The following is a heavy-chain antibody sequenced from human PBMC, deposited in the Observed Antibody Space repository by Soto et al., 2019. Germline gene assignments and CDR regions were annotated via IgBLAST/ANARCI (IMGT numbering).Heavy chain of an antibody. D-gene: IGHD3-9*01. V-gene: IGHV1-8*01. J-gene: IGHJ4*02. CDR3: ARGSGGLRYFDWLLWGGDY. CDR1: GYTFTSYD. Sequence: QVQLVQSGAEVKKPGASVKVSCKASGYTFTSYDINWVRQATGQGLEWMGWMNPNSGNTGYAQKFQGRVTMTRNTSISTAYMELSSLRSEDTAVYYCARGSGGLRYFDWLLWGGDYWGQGTLVTVSS. CDR2: MNPNSGNT.